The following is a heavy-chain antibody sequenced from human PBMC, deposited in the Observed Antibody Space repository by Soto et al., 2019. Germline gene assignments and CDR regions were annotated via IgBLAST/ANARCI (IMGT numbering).Heavy chain of an antibody. J-gene: IGHJ6*02. D-gene: IGHD3-10*01. Sequence: QVQLVESGGGVVQPGRSLRLSCAASGFTFSSYAMHLVRQAPGKGLEWVAVISYDGSNKYYADSVKGRFTISRDNSKNTLYMQMNSLRAEDTAVYYCASGESLQYYYGSGRGMDVWGQGTTVTVSS. CDR3: ASGESLQYYYGSGRGMDV. V-gene: IGHV3-30-3*01. CDR2: ISYDGSNK. CDR1: GFTFSSYA.